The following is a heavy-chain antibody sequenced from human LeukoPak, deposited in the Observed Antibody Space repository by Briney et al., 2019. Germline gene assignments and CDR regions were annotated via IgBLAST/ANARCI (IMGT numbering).Heavy chain of an antibody. CDR3: ARGDYNKWFDP. V-gene: IGHV4-4*09. Sequence: SETLSLTCTVSGGSISSYYWSWIRQPPGKGLEWIEYIYTSGSTNYNPSLKSRVTISVDTSKNQFSLKLSSVTAADTAVYYCARGDYNKWFDPWGQGTLVTVSS. D-gene: IGHD4-11*01. CDR1: GGSISSYY. J-gene: IGHJ5*02. CDR2: IYTSGST.